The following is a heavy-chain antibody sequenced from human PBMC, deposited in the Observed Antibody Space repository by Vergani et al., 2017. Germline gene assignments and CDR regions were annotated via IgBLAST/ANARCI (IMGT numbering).Heavy chain of an antibody. CDR1: SGSISTYY. CDR2: IYYSGST. V-gene: IGHV4-59*01. CDR3: AGQSAGYYGMDV. D-gene: IGHD6-19*01. J-gene: IGHJ6*02. Sequence: QVQLQESGPGLVKPSETLSLTCRGSSGSISTYYWSWIRQPPGKGLEWIGDIYYSGSTNYNPSLKSRVTISGDTSKNQFSLKLNSVTAADTAVYDCAGQSAGYYGMDVWGQGTTVTVSS.